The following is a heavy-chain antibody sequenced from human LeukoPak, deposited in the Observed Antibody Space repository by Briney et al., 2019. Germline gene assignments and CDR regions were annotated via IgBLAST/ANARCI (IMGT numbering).Heavy chain of an antibody. CDR3: ARERTYYYGSGPLDY. Sequence: SETLSLTCTVSGGSISSYYWGWIRQPPGKGLEWIGYIYYSGSTNYNPSLKSRVTISVDTSKNQFSLKLSSVTAADTAVYYCARERTYYYGSGPLDYWGQGTLVTVSS. J-gene: IGHJ4*02. D-gene: IGHD3-10*01. CDR1: GGSISSYY. CDR2: IYYSGST. V-gene: IGHV4-59*01.